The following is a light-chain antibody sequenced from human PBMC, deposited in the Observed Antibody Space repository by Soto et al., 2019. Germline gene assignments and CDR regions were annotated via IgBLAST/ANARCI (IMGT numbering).Light chain of an antibody. CDR3: QQSYSTPYT. J-gene: IGKJ2*01. CDR1: QSISIY. CDR2: GAS. Sequence: DIQMTQSPSSLSASVGDRVTITCRASQSISIYLNWYQQKPGKAPKLLIYGASSLQSGVPSRFSGSGSGTHFALIISSLQPEDFATYYCQQSYSTPYTFGQGTSLEIK. V-gene: IGKV1-39*01.